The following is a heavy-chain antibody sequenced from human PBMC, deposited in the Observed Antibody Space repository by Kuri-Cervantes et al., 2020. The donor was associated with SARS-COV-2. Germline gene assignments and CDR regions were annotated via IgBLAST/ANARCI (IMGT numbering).Heavy chain of an antibody. CDR2: ISAYNGNK. CDR1: GYTFTSYG. J-gene: IGHJ3*01. V-gene: IGHV1-18*04. Sequence: ASVKVSCKASGYTFTSYGISWVRQAPGQGLEWMGWISAYNGNKNYAQKLQGRVTMTEDTSTDTAYMELSSLRSEDTAVYYCATTKGVGAPDAFDVWGQGPMVTVSS. D-gene: IGHD1-26*01. CDR3: ATTKGVGAPDAFDV.